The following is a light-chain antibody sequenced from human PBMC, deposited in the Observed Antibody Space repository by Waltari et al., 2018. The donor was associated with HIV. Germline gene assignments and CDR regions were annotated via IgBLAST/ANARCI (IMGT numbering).Light chain of an antibody. Sequence: DIQMTQSPSILSASVGDRVTIPCRASQTINNWLAWYQQKPGKAPKLLIYKASNLESGVPSRFSGSGSGTEFTLTINSLQPDDFATYYCQQYNRYYTFGQGTKLEIK. J-gene: IGKJ2*01. V-gene: IGKV1-5*03. CDR3: QQYNRYYT. CDR2: KAS. CDR1: QTINNW.